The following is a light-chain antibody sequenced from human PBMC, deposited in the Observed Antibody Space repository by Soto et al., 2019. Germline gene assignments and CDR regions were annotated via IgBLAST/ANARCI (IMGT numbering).Light chain of an antibody. J-gene: IGKJ1*01. CDR3: QKYDNSVWT. Sequence: EIVLTQAPGTLSLSPGERATLSCRASESVSSTSLASYQQKPGQAPRLLMYGVSSRATGIPDRFSGSGSGTDFTLTINILEPEDFAVYFCQKYDNSVWTFGQGTKVDIK. V-gene: IGKV3-20*01. CDR1: ESVSSTS. CDR2: GVS.